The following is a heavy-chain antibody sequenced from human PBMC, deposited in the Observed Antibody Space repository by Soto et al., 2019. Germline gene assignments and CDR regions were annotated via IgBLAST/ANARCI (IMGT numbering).Heavy chain of an antibody. CDR2: IKQDGSEK. Sequence: GGSLRLSCAASGFTFNSYWMSWVRQAPGKGLEWVANIKQDGSEKYYVDSVKGRFTISRDNAKNSLYLQMNSLRAEDTAVYYCARFMSGWYFDYWGQGTLVTVSS. V-gene: IGHV3-7*03. D-gene: IGHD6-19*01. CDR1: GFTFNSYW. CDR3: ARFMSGWYFDY. J-gene: IGHJ4*02.